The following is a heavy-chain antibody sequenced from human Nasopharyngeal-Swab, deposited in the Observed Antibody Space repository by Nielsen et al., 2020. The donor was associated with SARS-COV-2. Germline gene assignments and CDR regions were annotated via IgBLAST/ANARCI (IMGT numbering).Heavy chain of an antibody. J-gene: IGHJ4*02. V-gene: IGHV1-24*01. CDR2: FDPEDGET. CDR3: ARNPVDYDYVWGSYRYRTFDD. Sequence: ASVKVSCKVSGYTLTELSMHWVRQAPGKGLEWMGGFDPEDGETIYAQKFQGRVTMTADTSTDTAYMELSSLRSEDTAVYYCARNPVDYDYVWGSYRYRTFDDWGQGTLVTVSS. D-gene: IGHD3-16*02. CDR1: GYTLTELS.